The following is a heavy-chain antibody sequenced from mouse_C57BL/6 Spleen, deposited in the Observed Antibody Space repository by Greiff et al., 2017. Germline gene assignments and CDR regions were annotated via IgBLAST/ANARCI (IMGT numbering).Heavy chain of an antibody. CDR1: GYTFTSYW. Sequence: QVQLQQSGAELVKPGASVKLSCKASGYTFTSYWMHWVKQRPGQGLEWIGMIHPNSGSTNYNEKFKSKATLTVDKSSSTAYMQLSSLTSEDSAVYYCARDGYYSFAYWGQGTLVTVSA. V-gene: IGHV1-64*01. D-gene: IGHD2-3*01. J-gene: IGHJ3*01. CDR2: IHPNSGST. CDR3: ARDGYYSFAY.